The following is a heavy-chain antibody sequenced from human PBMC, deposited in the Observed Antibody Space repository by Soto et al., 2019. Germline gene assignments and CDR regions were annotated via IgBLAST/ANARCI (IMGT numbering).Heavy chain of an antibody. V-gene: IGHV4-4*02. D-gene: IGHD4-17*01. J-gene: IGHJ6*02. CDR2: IYHSGST. CDR1: GGSVSSSNW. Sequence: PSETLSLTCIVSGGSVSSSNWWSWVRQPPGKGLEWIGEIYHSGSTTYNPSLKSRATISVDTSKNQFSLKLSSVTAADTAVYYCARNYYGDYPLYYYYGMDVWGQGTTVTVS. CDR3: ARNYYGDYPLYYYYGMDV.